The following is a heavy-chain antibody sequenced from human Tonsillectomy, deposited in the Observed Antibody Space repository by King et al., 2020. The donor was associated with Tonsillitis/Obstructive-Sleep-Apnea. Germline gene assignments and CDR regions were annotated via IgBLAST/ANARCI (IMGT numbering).Heavy chain of an antibody. V-gene: IGHV3-9*01. CDR3: EKAGGYFAWLSTYFDS. CDR2: ISWNSGSI. Sequence: VQLVESGGGLVQPGRSLRLSCAASGCTFEDYAMHWVRQAPGKGLEWVSGISWNSGSIVYADSVKGRFTISRDNAKNSLYLQMTSLRAEDTALYYCEKAGGYFAWLSTYFDSWGQGTLVTVSS. CDR1: GCTFEDYA. D-gene: IGHD3-9*01. J-gene: IGHJ4*02.